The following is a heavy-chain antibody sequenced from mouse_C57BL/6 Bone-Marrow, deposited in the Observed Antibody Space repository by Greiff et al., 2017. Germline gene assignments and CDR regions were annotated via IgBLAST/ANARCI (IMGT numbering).Heavy chain of an antibody. D-gene: IGHD2-3*01. V-gene: IGHV1-76*01. CDR2: IYPGSGNT. Sequence: VKLQESGAELVRPGASVKLSCKASGYTFTDYYINWVKQRPGQGLEWIARIYPGSGNTYYNEKFKGKATLTAEKSSSTAYMQLSSLTSEDSAVYFCARRWLLRGWYFDVWGTGTTVTVSS. CDR3: ARRWLLRGWYFDV. CDR1: GYTFTDYY. J-gene: IGHJ1*03.